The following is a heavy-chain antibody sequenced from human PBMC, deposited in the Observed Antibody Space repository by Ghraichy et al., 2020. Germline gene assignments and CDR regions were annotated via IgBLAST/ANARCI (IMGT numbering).Heavy chain of an antibody. CDR1: ESSVSDFY. CDR2: SSSSGDTK. J-gene: IGHJ4*02. D-gene: IGHD6-19*01. CDR3: ARGADKGWANYFEH. Sequence: GGSLRLSCTASESSVSDFYMSWIRQAPGKGLEWISYSSSSGDTKYYAASVRGRFAISRDNARNSLYLQMNNLGADDTAIYFCARGADKGWANYFEHWGRGTLVTVSS. V-gene: IGHV3-11*01.